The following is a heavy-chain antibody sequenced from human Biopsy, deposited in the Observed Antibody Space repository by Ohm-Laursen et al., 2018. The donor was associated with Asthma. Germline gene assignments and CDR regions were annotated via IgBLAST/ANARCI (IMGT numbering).Heavy chain of an antibody. CDR2: INGDGSQK. Sequence: SLRLSCAASGFTFGNFCMSWGRQTPGKGLEWVATINGDGSQKSYVDSVTGRFTISRDNSKNTLYLQMNSLRAEDTAVYYCAKERYYDFWSGYPIWGQGTMVTVSS. J-gene: IGHJ3*02. D-gene: IGHD3-3*01. CDR3: AKERYYDFWSGYPI. CDR1: GFTFGNFC. V-gene: IGHV3-7*01.